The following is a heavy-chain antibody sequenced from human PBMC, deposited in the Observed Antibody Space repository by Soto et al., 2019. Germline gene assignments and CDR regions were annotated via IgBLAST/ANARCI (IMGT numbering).Heavy chain of an antibody. V-gene: IGHV5-51*01. Sequence: GESLKISCKGSGYNFAGYWIAWVRQMPGKGLELMGIIYPSDSDTRYRPSFQGQVTISAGKSISSAYLQWSSLRASDTAMYYCARGGVSTRTFDYWGQGTPVTVSS. J-gene: IGHJ4*02. CDR1: GYNFAGYW. CDR2: IYPSDSDT. D-gene: IGHD3-3*01. CDR3: ARGGVSTRTFDY.